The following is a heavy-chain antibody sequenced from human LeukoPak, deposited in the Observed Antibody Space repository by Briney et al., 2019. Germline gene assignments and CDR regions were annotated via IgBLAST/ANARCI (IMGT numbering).Heavy chain of an antibody. V-gene: IGHV1-58*02. Sequence: GASVKVSCNASGFSFTSSAMQWVRQVRGQRLEWIGWIVVGSGNTNYAQKFQDRVTMTTDTSTSTAYMELRSLRSDDTAVYYCARDRGSYYYDSSGYYSPIDYWGQGTLVTVSS. CDR3: ARDRGSYYYDSSGYYSPIDY. J-gene: IGHJ4*02. D-gene: IGHD3-22*01. CDR1: GFSFTSSA. CDR2: IVVGSGNT.